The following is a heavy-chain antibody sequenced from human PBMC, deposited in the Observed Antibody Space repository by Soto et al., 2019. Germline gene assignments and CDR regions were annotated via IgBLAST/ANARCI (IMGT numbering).Heavy chain of an antibody. CDR2: IYYSGST. Sequence: SETLSLTCTVSGGSISSGGYYWSWIRQHPGKGLEWIGYIYYSGSTYYNPSLKSRVTISVDTSKNQFSLKLSSVTAADTAVYYCARDQGSIAAAPSYYYYYGMDVWGEGTTVTVSS. CDR3: ARDQGSIAAAPSYYYYYGMDV. V-gene: IGHV4-31*03. CDR1: GGSISSGGYY. J-gene: IGHJ6*04. D-gene: IGHD6-13*01.